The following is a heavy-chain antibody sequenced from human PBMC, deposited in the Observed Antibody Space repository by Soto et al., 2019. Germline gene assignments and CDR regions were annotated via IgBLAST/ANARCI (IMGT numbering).Heavy chain of an antibody. CDR2: IYYSGRT. Sequence: SETLSLTCPVSCGSISSGDYFWSWIRQPPGKGVEWIGYIYYSGRTYYNPSLKSRVTISVDTSENQFFLKLSSVTTAAPAVYYCARALYCSSTSSLSYYDFWRGDLRGCFDPWGQGTLVTVSS. CDR3: ARALYCSSTSSLSYYDFWRGDLRGCFDP. D-gene: IGHD2-2*01. CDR1: CGSISSGDYF. J-gene: IGHJ5*02. V-gene: IGHV4-31*03.